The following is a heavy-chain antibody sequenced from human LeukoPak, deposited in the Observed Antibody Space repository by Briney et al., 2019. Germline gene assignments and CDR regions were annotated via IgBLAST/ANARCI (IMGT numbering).Heavy chain of an antibody. CDR2: ISSSSSYI. V-gene: IGHV3-21*01. J-gene: IGHJ3*02. D-gene: IGHD4-17*01. CDR1: GFTFSSYS. CDR3: AEYGDYDLGAFDI. Sequence: PGGSLRLSCAASGFTFSSYSMNWVRQAPGKGLEWVSYISSSSSYIYYADSVKGRFTISRDNAKNSLYLQMNSLRAEDTAVYYCAEYGDYDLGAFDIWGQGTMVTVSS.